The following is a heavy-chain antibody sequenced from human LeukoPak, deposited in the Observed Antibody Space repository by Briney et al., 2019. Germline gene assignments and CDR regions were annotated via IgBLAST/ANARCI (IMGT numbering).Heavy chain of an antibody. CDR1: GFSFKNYA. Sequence: GGSLRLSCAASGFSFKNYAMHWVRQAPGKGLEWVAVISYDGSSKYYADSVKGRFTISRDNSKNTLYMQMNSLRPEDTAVFCARVRVAVAGTYYFDYWGQGALVTVSS. CDR3: ARVRVAVAGTYYFDY. V-gene: IGHV3-30-3*01. CDR2: ISYDGSSK. J-gene: IGHJ4*02. D-gene: IGHD6-19*01.